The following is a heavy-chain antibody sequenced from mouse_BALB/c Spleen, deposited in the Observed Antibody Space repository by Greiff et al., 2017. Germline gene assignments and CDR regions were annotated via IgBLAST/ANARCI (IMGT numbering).Heavy chain of an antibody. CDR1: GYTFTDYD. V-gene: IGHV1S137*01. CDR2: ISNYYGDA. D-gene: IGHD2-4*01. J-gene: IGHJ3*01. Sequence: QVQLQESGAELVRPGVSVKISCEGSGYTFTDYDMHWVKQSHAKSLEWIGVISNYYGDASYNQKFKVKATMTVDKSSRTAYMELDRLTSEDSANYYCAGDYYYAFAYWGQGTLVTVSA. CDR3: AGDYYYAFAY.